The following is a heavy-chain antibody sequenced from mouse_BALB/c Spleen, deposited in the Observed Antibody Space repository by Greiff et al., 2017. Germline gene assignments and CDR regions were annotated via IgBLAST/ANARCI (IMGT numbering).Heavy chain of an antibody. J-gene: IGHJ4*01. CDR2: IDPANGNT. Sequence: EVQLQQSGAELVKPGASVKLSCTASGFNIKDTYMHWVKQRPEQGLEWIGRIDPANGNTKYDPKFQGKATITADTSSNTAYLQLSSLTSEDTAVYYCALIYYGYDGGAMDYWGQGTSVTVSS. CDR1: GFNIKDTY. V-gene: IGHV14-3*02. D-gene: IGHD2-2*01. CDR3: ALIYYGYDGGAMDY.